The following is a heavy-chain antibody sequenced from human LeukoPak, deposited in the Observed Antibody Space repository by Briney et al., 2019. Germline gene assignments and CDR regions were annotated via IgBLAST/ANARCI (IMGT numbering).Heavy chain of an antibody. V-gene: IGHV3-66*01. J-gene: IGHJ3*02. Sequence: GGSLRLSCAASGFSVSSNSMTWVRQAPGKGLEWVSVVYSGGNTYYADSVKGRFTISRDISNNTVSLQMNSLRAEDTAVYYCARDSPLSFDIWGQGTMVTVSS. CDR1: GFSVSSNS. CDR3: ARDSPLSFDI. CDR2: VYSGGNT.